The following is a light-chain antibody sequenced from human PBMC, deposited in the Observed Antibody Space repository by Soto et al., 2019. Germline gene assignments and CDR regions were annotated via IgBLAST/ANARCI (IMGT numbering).Light chain of an antibody. CDR1: QSVTNNY. Sequence: EIVLTQAPGTLSLSPGERATLSCGASQSVTNNYLAWYQQKPGQSPRLLISGASTRATGIPDRFSGSGSATDFTLTISSLDPEDFAVYFCQLYGSSVTFGQGTRLEIK. CDR2: GAS. CDR3: QLYGSSVT. V-gene: IGKV3-20*01. J-gene: IGKJ5*01.